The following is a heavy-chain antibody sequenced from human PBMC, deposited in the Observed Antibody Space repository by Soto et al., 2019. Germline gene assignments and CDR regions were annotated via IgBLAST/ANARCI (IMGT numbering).Heavy chain of an antibody. V-gene: IGHV1-18*01. CDR3: ARDYGDYNYYYGLDV. CDR1: GYTFTSHG. CDR2: ISVYNGNT. Sequence: QVPLVQSGAEVKKPGASVKVSCKASGYTFTSHGISWVRQTPGQGLEWMGWISVYNGNTVYAQKLQDRVTMTRDTSTTTAYMELRSLRSDDTAVYYCARDYGDYNYYYGLDVWGQGTTVTVSS. D-gene: IGHD4-17*01. J-gene: IGHJ6*02.